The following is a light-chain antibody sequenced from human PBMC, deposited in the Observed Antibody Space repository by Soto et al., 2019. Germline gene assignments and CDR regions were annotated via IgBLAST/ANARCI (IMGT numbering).Light chain of an antibody. V-gene: IGLV2-23*02. CDR2: EVS. J-gene: IGLJ1*01. CDR1: SSDVGGYNL. CDR3: CSYAGSSTLYV. Sequence: QSVLNQPASVSGSTGQSITISCTGTSSDVGGYNLVSWYQQHPGKAPKLMIYEVSKRPSGVSNRFSGSKSGNTASLTISGLQAEDEADYYCCSYAGSSTLYVFGTGTKVTVL.